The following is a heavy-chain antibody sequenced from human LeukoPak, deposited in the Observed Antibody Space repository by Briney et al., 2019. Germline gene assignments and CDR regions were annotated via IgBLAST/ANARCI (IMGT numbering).Heavy chain of an antibody. J-gene: IGHJ6*03. Sequence: ASVKVSCTASGYTFTSYDINWVRQATGQGLEWMGWMNPDSGNTGYAQKFQGRVTMTRNTSISTAHMELSSLRSEDTAVYYCARVPAVYCSGVSCYTNNYYYMDVWGKGTTVTISS. CDR3: ARVPAVYCSGVSCYTNNYYYMDV. V-gene: IGHV1-8*01. CDR2: MNPDSGNT. CDR1: GYTFTSYD. D-gene: IGHD2-15*01.